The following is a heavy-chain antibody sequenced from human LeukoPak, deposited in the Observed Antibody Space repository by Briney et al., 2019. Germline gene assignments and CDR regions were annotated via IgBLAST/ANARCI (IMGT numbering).Heavy chain of an antibody. CDR3: TTDLQAYYVYYFDY. Sequence: GGSLRLSRAASGFTFSNAWMSWVRQAPGKGLEWVGRIKSKTGGGTTDYAAPVKGRFTISRDDSKNTLYLQMNSLKTEDTAVYYCTTDLQAYYVYYFDYWGQGSLVTVSS. CDR1: GFTFSNAW. CDR2: IKSKTGGGTT. J-gene: IGHJ4*02. V-gene: IGHV3-15*01. D-gene: IGHD3-10*02.